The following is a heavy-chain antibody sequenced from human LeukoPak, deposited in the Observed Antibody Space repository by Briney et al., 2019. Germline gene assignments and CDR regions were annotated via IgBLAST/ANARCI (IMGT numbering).Heavy chain of an antibody. J-gene: IGHJ4*02. D-gene: IGHD5-12*01. CDR3: ARAVGGYDWDDY. CDR1: GFTFSSYW. CDR2: INSDGSST. Sequence: HPGGSLRLSCAASGFTFSSYWMHWVRQAPGKGLVWVSRINSDGSSTSYADSVKGRFTISRDNAKNTLYLQMNSLRAEDTAVYYCARAVGGYDWDDYWGQGTLVTVSS. V-gene: IGHV3-74*01.